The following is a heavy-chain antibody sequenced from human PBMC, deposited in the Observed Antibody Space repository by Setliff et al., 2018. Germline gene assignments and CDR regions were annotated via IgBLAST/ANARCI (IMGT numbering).Heavy chain of an antibody. CDR2: IKQDGSEK. D-gene: IGHD3-16*01. CDR3: ARTTGYRLEGGYFGYDPFDV. V-gene: IGHV3-7*03. J-gene: IGHJ3*01. CDR1: GFTFSSYW. Sequence: PGGSLRLSCAASGFTFSSYWMSWVRQAPGKGLEWVANIKQDGSEKYYVDSVKGRFTISRDNAKNSLYLQMTSLRAEDTAIYYCARTTGYRLEGGYFGYDPFDVWGQGTLVTVSS.